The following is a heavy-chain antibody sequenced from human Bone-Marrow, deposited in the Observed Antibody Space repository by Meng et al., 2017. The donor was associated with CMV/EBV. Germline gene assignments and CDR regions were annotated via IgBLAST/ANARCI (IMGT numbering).Heavy chain of an antibody. Sequence: GESLKISRAASGFTFSSYAMHWVRQAPGKGLEWVAVISYDGSNKYYADSVKGRFTISRDNSKNTLYLQMNSLRAEDTAVYYCARSASGSYWEGYDFDYWGQGTRVTGSS. V-gene: IGHV3-30-3*01. CDR3: ARSASGSYWEGYDFDY. CDR1: GFTFSSYA. J-gene: IGHJ4*02. CDR2: ISYDGSNK. D-gene: IGHD1-26*01.